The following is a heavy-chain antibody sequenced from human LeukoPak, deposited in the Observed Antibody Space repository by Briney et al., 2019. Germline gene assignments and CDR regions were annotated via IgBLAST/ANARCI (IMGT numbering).Heavy chain of an antibody. D-gene: IGHD2-2*01. Sequence: GRSLRPSCAASGFTFSSYAMHWVRQAPGKGLEWVAVIWYDGSNKYYADSVKGRFTISRDNSKNTLYLQMNSLRAEDTVVYYCATDSSLCPDSWGQGTLVTVSS. J-gene: IGHJ5*01. CDR1: GFTFSSYA. V-gene: IGHV3-33*08. CDR3: ATDSSLCPDS. CDR2: IWYDGSNK.